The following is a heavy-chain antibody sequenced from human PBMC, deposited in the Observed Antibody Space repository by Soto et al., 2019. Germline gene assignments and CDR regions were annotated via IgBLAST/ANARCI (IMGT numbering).Heavy chain of an antibody. D-gene: IGHD3-3*01. CDR1: GYTFTSYG. CDR3: TRNQDYDFWSGYKNWFDP. Sequence: ASVKVSCKASGYTFTSYGISWVRQAPGQGPEWMGWISAYNGNTNYAQKLQGRVTMTTDTSTSTAYMELSSLRSDDTAVYYCTRNQDYDFWSGYKNWFDPWGQGTLVTVSS. V-gene: IGHV1-18*01. J-gene: IGHJ5*02. CDR2: ISAYNGNT.